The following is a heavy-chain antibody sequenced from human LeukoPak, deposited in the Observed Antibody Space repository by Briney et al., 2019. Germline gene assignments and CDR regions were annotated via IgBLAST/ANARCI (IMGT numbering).Heavy chain of an antibody. Sequence: GGSLRHSCAASGFTFGSYGMHWVRQAPGKGLEWVAVISYDGSNKYYADSVKGRFTISRDNSKNTLYLQMDSLRAEDTAVYYCAKGTRFDPWGPGTLVTVSS. CDR3: AKGTRFDP. V-gene: IGHV3-30*18. CDR2: ISYDGSNK. J-gene: IGHJ5*02. CDR1: GFTFGSYG.